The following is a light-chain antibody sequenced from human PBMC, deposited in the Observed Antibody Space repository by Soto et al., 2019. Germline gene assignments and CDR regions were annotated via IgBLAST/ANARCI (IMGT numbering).Light chain of an antibody. J-gene: IGLJ1*01. Sequence: QSVLTQPRSVSGSPGQSVTISCTGTSSNVGGYNYVSWYQQHPGKVPKLLIYDVSKRPSGVPDRFSGSKSGNTASLTIPGLQAEDEAIYYCCSFKAFYTSCSLGTGTDLTVL. CDR2: DVS. CDR1: SSNVGGYNY. CDR3: CSFKAFYTSCS. V-gene: IGLV2-11*01.